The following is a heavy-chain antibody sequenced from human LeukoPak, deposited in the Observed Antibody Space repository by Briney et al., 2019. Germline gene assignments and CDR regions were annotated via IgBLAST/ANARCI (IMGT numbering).Heavy chain of an antibody. CDR1: GYTFTSYG. D-gene: IGHD6-19*01. J-gene: IGHJ4*02. Sequence: ASVKVSCKASGYTFTSYGISWVRQAPGQGREWMGWISAYNGNTNYAQKLHGRVTMTTDTSTSTADMELRSLRSDDTAVYYCAGSFPGYSSGWYDGSLGYWGQGTLVTVSS. V-gene: IGHV1-18*01. CDR3: AGSFPGYSSGWYDGSLGY. CDR2: ISAYNGNT.